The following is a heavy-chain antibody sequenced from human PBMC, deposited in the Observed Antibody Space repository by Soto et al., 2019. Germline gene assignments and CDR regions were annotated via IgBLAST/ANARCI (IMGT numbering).Heavy chain of an antibody. CDR1: GYTFTGNF. J-gene: IGHJ5*02. CDR3: ARGAGSYSLDP. CDR2: INPNSGDT. D-gene: IGHD1-26*01. Sequence: GASVKVSCKASGYTFTGNFVHWVRQAPGQGLEWMAWINPNSGDTKYAQKFQGRVTMTRATSISTAYMELSTLTSDDTAVYYCARGAGSYSLDPCGRGTLVTVSS. V-gene: IGHV1-2*02.